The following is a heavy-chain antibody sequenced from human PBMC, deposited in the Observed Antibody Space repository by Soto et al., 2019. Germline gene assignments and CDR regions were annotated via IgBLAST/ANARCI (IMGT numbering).Heavy chain of an antibody. CDR2: ISYDGSDK. D-gene: IGHD6-13*01. CDR3: AKSVAAALYGMDV. V-gene: IGHV3-30*18. CDR1: GFTFSSYD. J-gene: IGHJ6*02. Sequence: QVQLVESGGGVVQPGRSLRLSCAASGFTFSSYDMHWVRQAPGKGLEWVAVISYDGSDKYYADSVKGRFTISRDTSKNTLYLQMNSLRAEDTAAYYCAKSVAAALYGMDVWGQGTTVTVSS.